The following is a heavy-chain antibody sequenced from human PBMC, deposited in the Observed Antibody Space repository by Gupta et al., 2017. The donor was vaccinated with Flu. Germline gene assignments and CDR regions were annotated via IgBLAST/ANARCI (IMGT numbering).Heavy chain of an antibody. CDR2: VYYTGTT. CDR1: GDSISSGGTY. Sequence: QVQLQESGPGLVKPSQTLSLTCTVSGDSISSGGTYWTWIRQQPGKDLEWIGYVYYTGTTYSNPSLSSRLTVSIDTSKDQFSLSLRSVTAADTAVYYCARRIAGAGSHHWFDPWSPGTLVTVSS. CDR3: ARRIAGAGSHHWFDP. D-gene: IGHD6-13*01. V-gene: IGHV4-31*03. J-gene: IGHJ5*02.